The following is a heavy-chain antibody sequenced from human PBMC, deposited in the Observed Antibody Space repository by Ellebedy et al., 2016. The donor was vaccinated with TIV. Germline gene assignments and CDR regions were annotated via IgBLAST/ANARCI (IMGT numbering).Heavy chain of an antibody. CDR1: GYTFTNYY. D-gene: IGHD6-6*01. CDR2: IEPSGGTT. CDR3: AREDLLSSSSSDHYGMDV. Sequence: AASVKVFCKASGYTFTNYYMHWVRQAPGQGLEWMGRIEPSGGTTIYAQKFQGRVTMTRNTSTITVYMELSSLRSEDTAVYYCAREDLLSSSSSDHYGMDVWGQGTTVTVSS. J-gene: IGHJ6*02. V-gene: IGHV1-46*01.